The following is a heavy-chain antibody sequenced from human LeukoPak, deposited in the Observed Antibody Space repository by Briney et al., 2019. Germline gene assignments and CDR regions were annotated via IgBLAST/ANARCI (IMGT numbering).Heavy chain of an antibody. J-gene: IGHJ4*02. CDR2: ISWNSGSI. D-gene: IGHD5-24*01. CDR3: EKERQDGYEPSYIDY. Sequence: GRSLRLSCAASGFTFDDYAMHWVRQAPGKGLEWVSGISWNSGSIGYADSVKGRFTISRDNAKNSLYLQMNSLRAEDTALYYCEKERQDGYEPSYIDYWGQGTLVTVSS. CDR1: GFTFDDYA. V-gene: IGHV3-9*01.